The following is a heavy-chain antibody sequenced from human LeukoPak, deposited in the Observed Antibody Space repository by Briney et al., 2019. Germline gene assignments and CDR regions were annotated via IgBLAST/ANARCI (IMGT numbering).Heavy chain of an antibody. D-gene: IGHD5-12*01. CDR1: GGSISSYY. CDR2: IYYSGST. CDR3: ARDRGYSGYDGTYGMDV. V-gene: IGHV4-59*01. Sequence: SETLSLTCTGSGGSISSYYWSWIRQPPGKGLEWIGYIYYSGSTNYNPSLKSRVIISVDTSKNQFSLKLSSVTAADTAVYYCARDRGYSGYDGTYGMDVWGQGTTVTVSS. J-gene: IGHJ6*02.